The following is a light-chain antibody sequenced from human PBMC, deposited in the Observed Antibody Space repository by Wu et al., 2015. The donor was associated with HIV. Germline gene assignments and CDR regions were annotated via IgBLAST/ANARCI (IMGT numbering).Light chain of an antibody. V-gene: IGKV3-11*01. CDR1: RSVSSA. CDR3: QQHSGWPHA. CDR2: GAS. J-gene: IGKJ4*01. Sequence: EIALTQSPAALSISPGERATLSCRASRSVSSAVAWYQQKPGQAPRLLIYGASKRATGIPPRFTGGGSGTDYGLTISSLEPEDFAVYYCQQHSGWPHAFGGGTKVEIK.